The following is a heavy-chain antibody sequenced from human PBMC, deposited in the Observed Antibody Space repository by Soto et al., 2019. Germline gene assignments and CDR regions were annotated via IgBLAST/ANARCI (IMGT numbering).Heavy chain of an antibody. CDR3: ARVIRSTMISGYFDY. Sequence: ASLKVSCKSSGYPFTSYAMHWVRQAPGQRLEWMGWINAGNGNTKYSQKFQGRVTITRDTSASTAYMELSSLRSEDTAVYYCARVIRSTMISGYFDYWGRGTLVTVPS. CDR2: INAGNGNT. CDR1: GYPFTSYA. J-gene: IGHJ4*02. V-gene: IGHV1-3*01. D-gene: IGHD3-22*01.